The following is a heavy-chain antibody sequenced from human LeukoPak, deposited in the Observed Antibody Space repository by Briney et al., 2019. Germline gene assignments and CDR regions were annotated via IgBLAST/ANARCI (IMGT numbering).Heavy chain of an antibody. V-gene: IGHV3-30*02. D-gene: IGHD3-3*01. CDR3: AKEGYDFWSGYSGYFDY. CDR1: GFTFSSYG. Sequence: PGGSLRLSCAASGFTFSSYGMHWVRQAPGKGLEWVAFIRYDGSNKYYADSVKGRFTISRDNSKNTLYLQMNSLRAEDTAVYYCAKEGYDFWSGYSGYFDYWGQGTLVTVSS. J-gene: IGHJ4*02. CDR2: IRYDGSNK.